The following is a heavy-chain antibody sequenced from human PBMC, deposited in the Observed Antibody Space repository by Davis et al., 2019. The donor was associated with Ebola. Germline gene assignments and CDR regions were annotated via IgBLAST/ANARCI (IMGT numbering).Heavy chain of an antibody. CDR3: ALPIYYYDSSGYYYRDY. D-gene: IGHD3-22*01. CDR2: ISYDGSNK. Sequence: GESLKISCAASGFTFSSYGMHWVRQAPGKGLEWVAVISYDGSNKYYADSVKGRFTISRDNSKNTLYLQMNSLRAEDTAVYYCALPIYYYDSSGYYYRDYWGQGTLVTVSS. V-gene: IGHV3-30*03. J-gene: IGHJ4*02. CDR1: GFTFSSYG.